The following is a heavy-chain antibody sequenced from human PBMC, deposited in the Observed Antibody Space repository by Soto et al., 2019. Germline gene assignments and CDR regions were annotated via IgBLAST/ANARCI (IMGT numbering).Heavy chain of an antibody. V-gene: IGHV4-34*01. CDR2: INHSGST. D-gene: IGHD6-13*01. Sequence: SETRSLTCAVYGGSFSGYYCSWIRQPPGKGVEWIGEINHSGSTNYNPSVMSRVTISVDTTKNQTSQKLSSVTAANTDVYYTATYYSTSWYRAGYYGMDVWGQGTTVTVSS. CDR1: GGSFSGYY. CDR3: ATYYSTSWYRAGYYGMDV. J-gene: IGHJ6*02.